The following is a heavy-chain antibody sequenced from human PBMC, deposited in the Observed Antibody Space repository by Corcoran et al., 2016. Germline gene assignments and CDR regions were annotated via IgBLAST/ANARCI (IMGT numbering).Heavy chain of an antibody. D-gene: IGHD1-26*01. CDR3: ARGGGSYSRSFGY. CDR1: GFTFSSYG. Sequence: QVQLVESGGGVVQPGRSLRLSCAASGFTFSSYGMHWVRQAPGKGLEWVAVIWYDGSNKYYADSVKGRFTISRDNSKNTLYLQMNSLRAEDTAVYYCARGGGSYSRSFGYWGQGTLVTVSS. V-gene: IGHV3-33*01. CDR2: IWYDGSNK. J-gene: IGHJ4*02.